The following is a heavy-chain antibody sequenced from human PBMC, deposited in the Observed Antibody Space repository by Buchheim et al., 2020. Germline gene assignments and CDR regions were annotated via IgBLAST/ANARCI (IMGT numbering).Heavy chain of an antibody. Sequence: QVQLQESGPGLVKPSQTLSLTCTVSGGSISSGGYYWSWIRQHPGKGLEWIGYIYYSGSTYYNPSLKSRVTISVDTSKNQFSLKLSSVTAADTAVYYCARALLLLVADYGGSAPQLAFDIWGQGT. CDR2: IYYSGST. D-gene: IGHD4-23*01. V-gene: IGHV4-31*03. CDR1: GGSISSGGYY. J-gene: IGHJ3*02. CDR3: ARALLLLVADYGGSAPQLAFDI.